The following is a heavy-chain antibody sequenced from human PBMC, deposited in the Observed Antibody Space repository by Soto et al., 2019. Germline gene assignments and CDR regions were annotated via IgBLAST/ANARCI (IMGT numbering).Heavy chain of an antibody. D-gene: IGHD2-2*01. Sequence: GASVKVSCKASGYTFISYGISWVRQAPGQGLEWMGWTSAYNGNTNYAQKLKGRVTLTTDTSTSTAYMELRSLRSDDTAVYYCARGVVVIPDAAMSPELYYFDYWGQGTLVTVSS. CDR1: GYTFISYG. CDR2: TSAYNGNT. V-gene: IGHV1-18*01. J-gene: IGHJ4*02. CDR3: ARGVVVIPDAAMSPELYYFDY.